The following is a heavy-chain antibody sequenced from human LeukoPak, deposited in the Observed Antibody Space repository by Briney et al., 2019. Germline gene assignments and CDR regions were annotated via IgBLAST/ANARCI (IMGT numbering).Heavy chain of an antibody. CDR1: GGTFSSYA. J-gene: IGHJ3*02. Sequence: GASVKVSCKASGGTFSSYAISWVRRAPGQELEWMGWMNPNSGNTGYAQKFQGRVTMTRNTSISTAYMELSSLRSEDTAVYYCARNVATSDAFDIWGQGTMVTVSS. CDR2: MNPNSGNT. CDR3: ARNVATSDAFDI. V-gene: IGHV1-8*02. D-gene: IGHD5-12*01.